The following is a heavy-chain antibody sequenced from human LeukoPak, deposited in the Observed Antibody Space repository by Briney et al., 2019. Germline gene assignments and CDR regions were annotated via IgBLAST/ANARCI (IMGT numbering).Heavy chain of an antibody. Sequence: GGSLRLSCAASGFTFSTYSMNWVRQAPGKGLEWVSYISSSGNTISYADSVKGRFTISRDNAKNSLYLQVISLRAEDTAVYYCARGPSIAARYDAFDIWGQGTMVTVSS. CDR2: ISSSGNTI. CDR3: ARGPSIAARYDAFDI. D-gene: IGHD6-6*01. V-gene: IGHV3-48*04. CDR1: GFTFSTYS. J-gene: IGHJ3*02.